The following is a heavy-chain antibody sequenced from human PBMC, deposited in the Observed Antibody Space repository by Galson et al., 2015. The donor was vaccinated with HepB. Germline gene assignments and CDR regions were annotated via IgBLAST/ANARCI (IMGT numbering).Heavy chain of an antibody. J-gene: IGHJ4*02. CDR2: TYYRSKWYN. Sequence: CAISGDSVSSDSAVWNWIRQSPSRGLEWLGRTYYRSKWYNDYAVSVKSRITINADTSKSQFSLQLNSVTPDDTAVYYCARHSKGFDYWGQGTPVTVSS. CDR1: GDSVSSDSAV. CDR3: ARHSKGFDY. V-gene: IGHV6-1*01.